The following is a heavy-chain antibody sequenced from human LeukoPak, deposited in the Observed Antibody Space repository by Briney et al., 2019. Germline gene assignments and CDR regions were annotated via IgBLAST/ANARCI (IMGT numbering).Heavy chain of an antibody. CDR2: ISWNSGSI. V-gene: IGHV3-9*01. CDR1: GFTFDDYA. J-gene: IGHJ4*02. Sequence: GGSLRLSCAASGFTFDDYAMHWVRHAPGKGLEGVSGISWNSGSIGYADSVKGRFTISRDNAKNSLYLQMNSLRAEDTALYYCANAKYSSSSGLGYWGQGTLVTVSS. D-gene: IGHD6-6*01. CDR3: ANAKYSSSSGLGY.